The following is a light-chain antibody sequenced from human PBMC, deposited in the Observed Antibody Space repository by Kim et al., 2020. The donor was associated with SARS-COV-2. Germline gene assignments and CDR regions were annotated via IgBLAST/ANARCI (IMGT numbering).Light chain of an antibody. J-gene: IGKJ5*01. CDR3: LQHSTYPST. CDR1: QDIRND. CDR2: GAS. Sequence: DIQMTQSPSSLSASVGDRVTITCRASQDIRNDLGWYQQNPGRAPKRLIYGASSLQSGVPSRFSVSGSGTEFTLTISSVQPEDFATYFCLQHSTYPSTFGQGTRLEIK. V-gene: IGKV1-17*01.